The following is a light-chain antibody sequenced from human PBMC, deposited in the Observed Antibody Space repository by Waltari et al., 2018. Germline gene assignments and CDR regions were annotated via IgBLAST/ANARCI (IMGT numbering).Light chain of an antibody. CDR3: AAWDDSLNAPV. CDR2: SST. CDR1: TSNIGSNT. V-gene: IGLV1-44*01. Sequence: QSVLTQPPSASGTPGQRVTISCSGSTSNIGSNTVNWYKQLPGTAPKLLIYSSTQRPSGVPDRFSGSKSGTSGTLAISGLLSEDEADYCCAAWDDSLNAPVFGGGTKLTVL. J-gene: IGLJ2*01.